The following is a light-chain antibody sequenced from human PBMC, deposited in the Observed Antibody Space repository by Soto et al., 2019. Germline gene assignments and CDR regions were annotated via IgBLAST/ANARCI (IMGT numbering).Light chain of an antibody. V-gene: IGKV3-20*01. CDR2: GAS. CDR1: QSVRSNY. J-gene: IGKJ2*03. Sequence: EIVLTQSPGTLSLSPGERATLSCRASQSVRSNYVAWYQQKPGQPPRLLIYGASSGATGIPDRFTGSGSGTDFPLTISRLEPEDFAVYYCQQYGIPPYSFGQGTKLDI. CDR3: QQYGIPPYS.